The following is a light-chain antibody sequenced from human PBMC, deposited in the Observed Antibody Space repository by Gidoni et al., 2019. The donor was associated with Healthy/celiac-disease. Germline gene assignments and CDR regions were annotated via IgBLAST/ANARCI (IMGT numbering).Light chain of an antibody. CDR3: QQSYSTSWT. J-gene: IGKJ1*01. V-gene: IGKV1-39*01. Sequence: DIKMTQSPSSLSASVGDRVTIPCRASQSISSYLNWYQQKPGKAPKLLIYAASSLQSGVPSRFSGSGSGTDFTLTISSLQPEDFAAYYCQQSYSTSWTFGQGTKVEIK. CDR2: AAS. CDR1: QSISSY.